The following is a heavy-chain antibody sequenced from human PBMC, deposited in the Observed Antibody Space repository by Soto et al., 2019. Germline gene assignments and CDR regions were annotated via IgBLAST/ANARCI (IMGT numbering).Heavy chain of an antibody. CDR1: GGSISSYAYY. Sequence: PSDTVSLTCAVSGGSISSYAYYLSWILQPQGKGVEWIGYISYSGNTYYNPSLQSSVALSLDTSKCQLSLKLMCVTATDKAVYYCDRGSTVPKFARFDSWGQGALITVSS. D-gene: IGHD4-17*01. CDR2: ISYSGNT. V-gene: IGHV4-30-4*02. CDR3: DRGSTVPKFARFDS. J-gene: IGHJ4*02.